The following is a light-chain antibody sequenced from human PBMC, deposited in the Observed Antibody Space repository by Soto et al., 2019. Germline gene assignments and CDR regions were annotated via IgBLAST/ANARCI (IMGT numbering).Light chain of an antibody. CDR1: QSIRSNY. CDR3: QQDGSSPGT. Sequence: EIVLTQSPGTLPLSPGERATLSCRASQSIRSNYLAWDQQKPGQAPRLLIFGASNRATGISDRFSGSGSGTDFTLTISRLEPEDFGVYSCQQDGSSPGTFGQGTRLEIK. CDR2: GAS. V-gene: IGKV3-20*01. J-gene: IGKJ5*01.